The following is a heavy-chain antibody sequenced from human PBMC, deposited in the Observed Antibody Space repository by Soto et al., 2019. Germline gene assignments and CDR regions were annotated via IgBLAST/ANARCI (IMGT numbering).Heavy chain of an antibody. CDR3: ARSDYSSSWYVGYFDY. V-gene: IGHV4-30-4*01. J-gene: IGHJ4*02. CDR1: GGSISSGDYY. Sequence: ASETLSLTCTVSGGSISSGDYYWSWIRQPPGKGLEWIGYIYYSGSTYYNPSLKSRVTISVDTSKNQFSLKLSSVTAADTAVYYCARSDYSSSWYVGYFDYWGQGTLVTVSS. CDR2: IYYSGST. D-gene: IGHD6-13*01.